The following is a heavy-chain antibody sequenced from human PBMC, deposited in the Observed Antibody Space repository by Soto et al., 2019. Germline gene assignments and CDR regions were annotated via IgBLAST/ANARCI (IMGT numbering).Heavy chain of an antibody. V-gene: IGHV1-2*04. CDR1: GYTFTGYY. CDR3: ARESPFRMGGFQEFDY. J-gene: IGHJ4*02. D-gene: IGHD3-16*01. Sequence: ASVKVSCKASGYTFTGYYMHWVRQAPGQGLEWMGWINPNSGGTNYAQKFQGWVTMTRDTSISTAYMELSRLRSDDTAVYYCARESPFRMGGFQEFDYWGQGTLVTVSS. CDR2: INPNSGGT.